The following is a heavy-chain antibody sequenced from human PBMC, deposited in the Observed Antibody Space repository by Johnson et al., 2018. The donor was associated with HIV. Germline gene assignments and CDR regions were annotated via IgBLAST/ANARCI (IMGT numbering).Heavy chain of an antibody. J-gene: IGHJ3*02. CDR2: ISYDGSHK. CDR1: GFTFSSYA. V-gene: IGHV3-30*04. CDR3: ARDKANWGPSRDVGAFDI. D-gene: IGHD7-27*01. Sequence: VQLVESGGGVVQPGRSLRLSCAASGFTFSSYAMHWVRQAPGKGLEWVAVISYDGSHKSYADSVKGRFTISRDNSKNTLYLQMNSLRAEDTAVYYCARDKANWGPSRDVGAFDIWGQGTMVTVSS.